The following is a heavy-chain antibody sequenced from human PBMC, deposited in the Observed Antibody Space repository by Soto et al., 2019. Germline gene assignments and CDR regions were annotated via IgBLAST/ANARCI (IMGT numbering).Heavy chain of an antibody. Sequence: SSETLSLTCTVSGGSISSYYWSWIRQPPGKGLEWVGYIYYSGSTNYNPSLKSRVTISVDTSKQQFSLKLSSVTAADTAVYYCARFSYSSGWYYFDYWGQGTLVTVSS. D-gene: IGHD6-13*01. V-gene: IGHV4-59*08. J-gene: IGHJ4*02. CDR2: IYYSGST. CDR1: GGSISSYY. CDR3: ARFSYSSGWYYFDY.